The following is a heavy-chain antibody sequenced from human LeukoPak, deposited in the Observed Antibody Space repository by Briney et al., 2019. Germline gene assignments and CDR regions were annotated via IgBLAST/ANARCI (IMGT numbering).Heavy chain of an antibody. D-gene: IGHD3-22*01. CDR1: GYNFASYW. Sequence: GESLKISFKGSGYNFASYWIGWVRQMPGKGLEWMGIVYPGDSDTTYSPSFQGQVTISADKSISTAYLQWSSLKASDTAMYYCARQTYDSNGYYYEDYWGQGTLVTVSS. CDR2: VYPGDSDT. J-gene: IGHJ4*02. V-gene: IGHV5-51*01. CDR3: ARQTYDSNGYYYEDY.